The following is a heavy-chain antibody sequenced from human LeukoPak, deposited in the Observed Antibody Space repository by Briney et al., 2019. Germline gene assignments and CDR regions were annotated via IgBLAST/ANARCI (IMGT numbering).Heavy chain of an antibody. D-gene: IGHD2-15*01. CDR2: ITASGDST. CDR3: ARRDIVVVVSASDY. J-gene: IGHJ4*02. CDR1: GFTFSNYV. V-gene: IGHV3-23*01. Sequence: GESLRLSCAASGFTFSNYVMIWVRQAPGKGLEWVSGITASGDSTYYGDSVKGRFTMSRDNSKNTVYLQMNSLRVDDTAVYYCARRDIVVVVSASDYWGQGTLVTVSS.